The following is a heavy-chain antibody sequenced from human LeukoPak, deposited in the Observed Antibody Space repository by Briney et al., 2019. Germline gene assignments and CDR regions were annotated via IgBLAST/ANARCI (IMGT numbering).Heavy chain of an antibody. CDR1: GYTFTGYY. CDR3: ARDSVRIFDF. V-gene: IGHV1-2*02. CDR2: INPNGGVT. J-gene: IGHJ4*02. Sequence: ASVKVSCKVSGYTFTGYYMHWVRQAPGQGLEWMGWINPNGGVTNYAQKFQGRVTVTRDTSISTVYMEVSSLRSDDTAVYYCARDSVRIFDFWGQGTLVTVSS. D-gene: IGHD6-6*01.